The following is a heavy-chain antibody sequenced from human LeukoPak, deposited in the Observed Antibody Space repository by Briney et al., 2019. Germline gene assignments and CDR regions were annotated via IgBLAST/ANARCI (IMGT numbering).Heavy chain of an antibody. J-gene: IGHJ3*02. CDR1: GFTVSSNY. CDR3: ARETSIAAAHGAFDI. CDR2: IYSGGST. D-gene: IGHD6-13*01. Sequence: GGSLRLSCAASGFTVSSNYMSWVRQAPGKGLEWVSVIYSGGSTYYADSVKGRFTISRDNSKNTLYLQMNSLRAEGTAVYYCARETSIAAAHGAFDIWGQGTMVTVSS. V-gene: IGHV3-53*01.